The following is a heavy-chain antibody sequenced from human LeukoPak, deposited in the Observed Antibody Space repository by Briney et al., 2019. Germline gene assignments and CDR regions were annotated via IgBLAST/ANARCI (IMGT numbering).Heavy chain of an antibody. CDR3: AKQYYYDSSGYSDLDY. J-gene: IGHJ4*02. V-gene: IGHV3-23*01. D-gene: IGHD3-22*01. CDR1: GFTFSSYA. CDR2: ISGSGGST. Sequence: PAGSLRLSCAASGFTFSSYAMSWVRQAPGKGLEWVSAISGSGGSTYYADSVKGRFTISRDNSKNTLYLQMNSLRAEDTAVYYCAKQYYYDSSGYSDLDYWGQGTLVTVSS.